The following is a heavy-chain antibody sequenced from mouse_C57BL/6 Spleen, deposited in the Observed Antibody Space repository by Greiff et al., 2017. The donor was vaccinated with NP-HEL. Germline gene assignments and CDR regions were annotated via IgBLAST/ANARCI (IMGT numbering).Heavy chain of an antibody. CDR3: ASSPKAMDY. V-gene: IGHV1-69*01. CDR1: GYTFTSYW. Sequence: QVQLQQPGAELVMPGASVKLSCKASGYTFTSYWMHWVKQRPGQGLEWIGEIDPSDSYTNYNQKFKGKSTLTVDKSSSTAYMQLSSLTSEDSAVYYCASSPKAMDYWGQGTSVTVSS. J-gene: IGHJ4*01. CDR2: IDPSDSYT.